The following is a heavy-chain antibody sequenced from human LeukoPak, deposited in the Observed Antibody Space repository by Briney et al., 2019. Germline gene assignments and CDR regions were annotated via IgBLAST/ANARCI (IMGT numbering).Heavy chain of an antibody. J-gene: IGHJ4*02. V-gene: IGHV3-23*01. D-gene: IGHD1-26*01. CDR1: GFAFSNYG. CDR2: ISGSGGGGNR. CDR3: VNLPIVGAADY. Sequence: GGSLRLSCAASGFAFSNYGMSWVRQAPGKGLEWVSAISGSGGGGNRYYADSVKGRFTISRDNSKNTLYLQMNSLRADDSAVYYCVNLPIVGAADYWGQGTLVTVSS.